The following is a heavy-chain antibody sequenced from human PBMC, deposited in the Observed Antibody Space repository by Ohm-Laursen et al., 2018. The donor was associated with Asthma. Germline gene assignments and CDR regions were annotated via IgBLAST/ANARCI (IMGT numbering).Heavy chain of an antibody. J-gene: IGHJ4*02. D-gene: IGHD3-10*01. CDR3: ARDGRLRGSFDY. Sequence: QTLTLTCTVSGGSISSGHYYWTWIRQHPGKGLEWIGNFHYSGSTIYNPSLESRLTISVDTSKNQFSLNLSSVTAADTALYYCARDGRLRGSFDYWGQGTLVTVSS. V-gene: IGHV4-31*03. CDR2: FHYSGST. CDR1: GGSISSGHYY.